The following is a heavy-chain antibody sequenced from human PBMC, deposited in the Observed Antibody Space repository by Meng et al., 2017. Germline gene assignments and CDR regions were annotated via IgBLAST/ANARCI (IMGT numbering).Heavy chain of an antibody. Sequence: QLQVQEAGPGLVKPSETLSLTCTVSGGSISSSSYYWGWIRQPPGKGLEWIGSIYYSGSTYYNPSLKSRVTISVDTSKNQFSLKLSSVTAADTAVYYCARICYDSSGYSPYNWFDPWGQGTLVTVSS. CDR1: GGSISSSSYY. CDR2: IYYSGST. CDR3: ARICYDSSGYSPYNWFDP. J-gene: IGHJ5*02. D-gene: IGHD3-22*01. V-gene: IGHV4-39*07.